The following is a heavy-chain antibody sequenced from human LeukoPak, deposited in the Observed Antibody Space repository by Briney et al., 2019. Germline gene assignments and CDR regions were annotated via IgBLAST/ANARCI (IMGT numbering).Heavy chain of an antibody. CDR1: GGSISSGGYY. J-gene: IGHJ6*03. CDR2: ISYSGST. CDR3: ARTVVPAAIAPGNYYMDV. D-gene: IGHD2-2*01. Sequence: PSETLSLTCTVSGGSISSGGYYCSWIRQHPGKGLEWIGYISYSGSTYHNPSLKSRVTISVDTSKNHFSLKLSSVTAADTAVYYCARTVVPAAIAPGNYYMDVWGKGTTVTVSS. V-gene: IGHV4-31*03.